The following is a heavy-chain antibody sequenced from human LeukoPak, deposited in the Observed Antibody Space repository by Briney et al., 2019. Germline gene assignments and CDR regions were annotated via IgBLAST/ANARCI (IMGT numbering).Heavy chain of an antibody. V-gene: IGHV3-30*04. CDR3: ARVYSSSWSRFDP. CDR2: ISYDGSNK. D-gene: IGHD6-13*01. Sequence: GGSLRLSCAASGFTFSSYAMSWVRQAPGKGLEWVAVISYDGSNKYYADSVKGRFTISRDNSKNALYLQMNSLRAEDTAVYYCARVYSSSWSRFDPWGQGTLVTVSS. CDR1: GFTFSSYA. J-gene: IGHJ5*02.